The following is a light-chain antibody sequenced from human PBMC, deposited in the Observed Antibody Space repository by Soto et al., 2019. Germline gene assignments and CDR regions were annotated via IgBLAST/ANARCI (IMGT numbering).Light chain of an antibody. CDR3: AAWDDSLNGGV. CDR1: SSNIGSTT. V-gene: IGLV1-44*01. CDR2: TNN. J-gene: IGLJ1*01. Sequence: QPVLTQPPSASGTPGQRVTISCSGSSSNIGSTTVNWYQQLPGTAPKLLIYTNNQRPSGVPDRFSGSKSGTSASLAISGLQSEDEADYYCAAWDDSLNGGVFGTGTKLTVL.